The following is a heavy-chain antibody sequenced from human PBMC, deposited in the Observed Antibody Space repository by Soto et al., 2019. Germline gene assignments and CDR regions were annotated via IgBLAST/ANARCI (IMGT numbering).Heavy chain of an antibody. Sequence: VESGGGLVQPGGSLRLSCAAPGFPLSNGWMHWVRQTPGKGLLWVSRISRDGTRTDYADSVEGRFTVSWDNARNTLSLQMSSLRVEDTALYYCASGAAFRGQGILVTVSS. V-gene: IGHV3-74*01. CDR3: ASGAAF. CDR2: ISRDGTRT. D-gene: IGHD6-25*01. J-gene: IGHJ4*02. CDR1: GFPLSNGW.